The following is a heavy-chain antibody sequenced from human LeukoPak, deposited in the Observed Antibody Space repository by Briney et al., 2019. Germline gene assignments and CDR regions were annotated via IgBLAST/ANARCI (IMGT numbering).Heavy chain of an antibody. CDR1: GGTFSSYA. J-gene: IGHJ6*03. CDR3: ASASSGYYHPYYYMDV. Sequence: SVKVSCKASGGTFSSYAISWVRQAPGQGLEWMGGIIPIFGTANYAQKFQGRVTITADESTSTAYMELSSLRSEDTAVYYRASASSGYYHPYYYMDVWGKGTTVTVSS. V-gene: IGHV1-69*01. CDR2: IIPIFGTA. D-gene: IGHD3-22*01.